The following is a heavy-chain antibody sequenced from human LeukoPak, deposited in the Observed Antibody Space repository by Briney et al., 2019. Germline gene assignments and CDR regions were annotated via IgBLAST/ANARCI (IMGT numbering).Heavy chain of an antibody. J-gene: IGHJ4*02. CDR2: ISSNGGST. D-gene: IGHD3-22*01. Sequence: AGGSLRLSCSASGFTFSSYAMHWVRQAPGKGLEYVSSISSNGGSTYYADSVKGRFTISRDNSKNTLYLQMSSLRAEDTAVYYCAKDDYYDSSGYDGYWGQGTLVTVSS. CDR3: AKDDYYDSSGYDGY. CDR1: GFTFSSYA. V-gene: IGHV3-64D*09.